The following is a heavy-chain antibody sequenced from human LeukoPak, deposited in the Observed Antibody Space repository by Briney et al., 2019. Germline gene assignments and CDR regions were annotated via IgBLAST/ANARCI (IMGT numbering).Heavy chain of an antibody. J-gene: IGHJ4*02. V-gene: IGHV1-2*06. CDR2: INPNSGGT. Sequence: ASVKVSCSASGYTFTGYYMHWVRQAPGQGLEWMGRINPNSGGTNYAQKFQGRVTMTRDTSISTAYMELSRLRSDDTAVYYCAREVRYDSSGYYRSHYFDYWGQGTLVTVSS. CDR3: AREVRYDSSGYYRSHYFDY. CDR1: GYTFTGYY. D-gene: IGHD3-22*01.